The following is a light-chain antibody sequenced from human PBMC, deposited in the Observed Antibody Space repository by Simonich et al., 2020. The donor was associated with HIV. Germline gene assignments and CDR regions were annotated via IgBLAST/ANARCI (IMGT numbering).Light chain of an antibody. Sequence: QSALPQPSSVPGAPGQPFTISCTGTTSDVGGYNFGSWYHQHPGKAPKLIIYDVSKRPSGVSNRCSGSKSGNTASLTISGLQAEDEADYYCSSYTSSSTVVFGGGTKLTVL. CDR3: SSYTSSSTVV. CDR2: DVS. CDR1: TSDVGGYNF. V-gene: IGLV2-14*01. J-gene: IGLJ2*01.